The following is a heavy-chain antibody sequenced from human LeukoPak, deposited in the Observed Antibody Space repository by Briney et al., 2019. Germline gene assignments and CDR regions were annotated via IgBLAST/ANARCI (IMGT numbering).Heavy chain of an antibody. CDR1: GGSFSGYY. V-gene: IGHV4-34*01. D-gene: IGHD6-13*01. Sequence: SETLSLTCAVYGGSFSGYYWSWIRQPPGKGLEWIGEINHSGSTNYNPSLKSRVTISVDTSKNQFSLKLSSVTAADTAVYYCASGNTAAAGKVYFDYWGQGTLVTVSS. CDR3: ASGNTAAAGKVYFDY. CDR2: INHSGST. J-gene: IGHJ4*02.